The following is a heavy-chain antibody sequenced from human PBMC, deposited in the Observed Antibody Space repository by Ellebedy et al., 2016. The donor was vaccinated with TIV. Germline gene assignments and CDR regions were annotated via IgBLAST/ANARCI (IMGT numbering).Heavy chain of an antibody. CDR3: ARVRDDSSGYYSLDY. CDR2: ISSSGSTI. J-gene: IGHJ4*02. V-gene: IGHV3-11*01. Sequence: PGGSLRLSCAASGFTFSDYYMSWIRQAPGKGLEWVSYISSSGSTIYYADSVKGRFTISRDNAKNSLYLQMNSLRAEDTAVYYCARVRDDSSGYYSLDYWGQGTLVTVSS. CDR1: GFTFSDYY. D-gene: IGHD3-22*01.